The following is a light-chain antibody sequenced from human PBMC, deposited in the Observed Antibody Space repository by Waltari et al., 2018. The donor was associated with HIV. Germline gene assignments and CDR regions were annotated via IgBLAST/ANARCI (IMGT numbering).Light chain of an antibody. Sequence: IVMTQTPLSLSVTPGQPASIYCKSSERLLHSDGNTYLFWYLQKAGQPTQRLIFEVSTRFSGVPDRFSGSGSGTDFTLRISRVEAGDVGIYYCMQSMKLPLTFGQGTRLDIK. CDR1: ERLLHSDGNTY. CDR2: EVS. J-gene: IGKJ5*01. CDR3: MQSMKLPLT. V-gene: IGKV2D-29*01.